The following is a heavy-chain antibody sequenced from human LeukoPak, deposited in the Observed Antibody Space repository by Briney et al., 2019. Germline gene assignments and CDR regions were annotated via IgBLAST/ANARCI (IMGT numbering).Heavy chain of an antibody. Sequence: GASVKVSCKASGYTFTGYYMHWVRQAPGQGLEWMGWINPNSGGTNYAQKFQGRVTMTRDTSISTAYMELSRLRSDDTAVYYCARREYSSSWYGVDYWGQGTLVTVSS. V-gene: IGHV1-2*02. CDR3: ARREYSSSWYGVDY. CDR1: GYTFTGYY. D-gene: IGHD6-13*01. J-gene: IGHJ4*02. CDR2: INPNSGGT.